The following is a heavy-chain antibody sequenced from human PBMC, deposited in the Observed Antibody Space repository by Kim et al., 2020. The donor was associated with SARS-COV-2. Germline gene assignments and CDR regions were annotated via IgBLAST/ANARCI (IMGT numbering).Heavy chain of an antibody. CDR2: INHSGST. J-gene: IGHJ6*02. D-gene: IGHD3-16*02. V-gene: IGHV4-34*01. Sequence: SETLSLTCAVYGGSFSGYYWSWIRQPPGKGLEWIGEINHSGSTNYNPSLKSRVTISVDTSKNQFSLKLSSVTAADTAVYYCASRGRYDYVWGSYRPDYYYYGMDVWGQGTTVTVSS. CDR3: ASRGRYDYVWGSYRPDYYYYGMDV. CDR1: GGSFSGYY.